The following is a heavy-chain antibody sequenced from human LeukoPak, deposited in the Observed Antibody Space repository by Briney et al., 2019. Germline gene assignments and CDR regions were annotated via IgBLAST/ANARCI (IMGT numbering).Heavy chain of an antibody. J-gene: IGHJ4*02. CDR2: ISGSGLDT. CDR3: AKVLYYYGRDFDY. CDR1: GFTFTTYG. D-gene: IGHD3-10*01. V-gene: IGHV3-23*01. Sequence: GGSLRLSCAASGFTFTTYGMSWVRQAPGKGLEWVSGISGSGLDTYYADSVKGRFTIFRDNSKNTLYLQMNSLRAEDTAVYYCAKVLYYYGRDFDYWGQGTLVTVSS.